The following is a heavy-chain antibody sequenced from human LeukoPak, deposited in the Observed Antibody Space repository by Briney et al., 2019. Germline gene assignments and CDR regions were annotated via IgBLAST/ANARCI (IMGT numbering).Heavy chain of an antibody. J-gene: IGHJ6*03. CDR1: GYTFTSYG. Sequence: SVKVSCKASGYTFTSYGISWVRQAPGQGLEWMGRIIPIFGTANYAQKFQGRVTITTDESTSTAYMEPSSLRSEDTAVYYCAREAVSAAGKNYYYYYYMDVWGKGTTVTVSS. D-gene: IGHD6-13*01. CDR2: IIPIFGTA. V-gene: IGHV1-69*05. CDR3: AREAVSAAGKNYYYYYYMDV.